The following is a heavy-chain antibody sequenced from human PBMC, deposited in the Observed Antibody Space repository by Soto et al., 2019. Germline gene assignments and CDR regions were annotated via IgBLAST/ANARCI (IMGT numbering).Heavy chain of an antibody. CDR1: GFTVSSNY. Sequence: GGSLRLSCAASGFTVSSNYMSWVRQAPGKGLEWVSVIYSGGSTYYADSVKGRFTISRDNSKSTRYLQMNSLRVEDTAVYYCAKATLGHCSGGRCYSLDYWGQGTLVTVSS. V-gene: IGHV3-53*01. J-gene: IGHJ4*02. D-gene: IGHD2-15*01. CDR3: AKATLGHCSGGRCYSLDY. CDR2: IYSGGST.